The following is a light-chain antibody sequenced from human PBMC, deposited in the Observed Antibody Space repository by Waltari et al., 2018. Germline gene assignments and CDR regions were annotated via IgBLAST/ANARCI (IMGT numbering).Light chain of an antibody. J-gene: IGLJ6*01. CDR2: DVS. Sequence: QSALTQPASVSGSPGQSITISCTGTSSDVGGYNYVSWYQQHPGKAPKLMIYDVSNRPSGVSNRFPGSKSGNTASLTISGLQAEDEADYYCSSYTSSSTPFVFGSGTKVTVL. V-gene: IGLV2-14*03. CDR3: SSYTSSSTPFV. CDR1: SSDVGGYNY.